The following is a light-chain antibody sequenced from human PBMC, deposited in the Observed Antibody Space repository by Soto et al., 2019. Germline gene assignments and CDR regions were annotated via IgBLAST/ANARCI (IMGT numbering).Light chain of an antibody. Sequence: DIQMTQSPSTLSASVGDRVTITCRASHSISSWLAWYQQKPGKAPRLLIYDASSLETGVPSRFSGSGSGTEFTLTISSLKHDDFATYDCQQYNSFSLTFGGGTKVDIK. CDR1: HSISSW. CDR3: QQYNSFSLT. J-gene: IGKJ4*01. CDR2: DAS. V-gene: IGKV1-5*01.